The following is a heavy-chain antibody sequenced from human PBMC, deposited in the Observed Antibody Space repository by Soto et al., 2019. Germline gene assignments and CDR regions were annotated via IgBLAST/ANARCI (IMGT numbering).Heavy chain of an antibody. J-gene: IGHJ4*02. CDR1: GFTVSPYS. Sequence: GRCLGPSSAASGFTVSPYSMHWVRQAPGKGLEWVAVIWYDGSNEYYADSVRGRFTISRDNSKNTLFLQMNSLTAEDTAVYYCARGYNYADYWGQGTQVTGSA. CDR3: ARGYNYADY. V-gene: IGHV3-33*01. D-gene: IGHD5-18*01. CDR2: IWYDGSNE.